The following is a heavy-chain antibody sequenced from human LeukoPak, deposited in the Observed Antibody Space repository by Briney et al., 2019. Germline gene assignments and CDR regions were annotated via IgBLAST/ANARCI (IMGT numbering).Heavy chain of an antibody. CDR1: GITFDDFG. Sequence: GGSLRLSCVGSGITFDDFGMSWVRQAPGKGLEWVSGINWNGGTTAYADSVKGRFTISRDNAKNSLYLQMNSLRAEDTAVYYCAREFCSGANCYPMGAFDMWGQGTMVTVSS. CDR3: AREFCSGANCYPMGAFDM. CDR2: INWNGGTT. V-gene: IGHV3-20*04. J-gene: IGHJ3*02. D-gene: IGHD2-15*01.